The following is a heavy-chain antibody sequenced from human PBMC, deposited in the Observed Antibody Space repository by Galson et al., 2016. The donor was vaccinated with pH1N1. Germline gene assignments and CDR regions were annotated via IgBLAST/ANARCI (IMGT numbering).Heavy chain of an antibody. V-gene: IGHV4-39*07. CDR1: AGSISSNFYF. CDR3: ARQRMGMDFDN. J-gene: IGHJ4*02. Sequence: SETLSLTCTVSAGSISSNFYFWAWIRQPPGQGLEWIGSIHYTGTTHFNPSLKSRVTISADTSRNQFSLNLSSVTAADTALFYCARQRMGMDFDNWGQGTLVAVSS. D-gene: IGHD7-27*01. CDR2: IHYTGTT.